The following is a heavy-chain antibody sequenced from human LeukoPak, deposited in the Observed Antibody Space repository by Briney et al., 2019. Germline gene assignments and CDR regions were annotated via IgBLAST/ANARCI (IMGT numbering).Heavy chain of an antibody. CDR2: INHSGST. J-gene: IGHJ2*01. CDR1: GGSFSGYY. D-gene: IGHD5-18*01. Sequence: SETLSLSCAVYGGSFSGYYWSWIRQPPGKGLEWIGEINHSGSTNYNPSLKSRVTISVDTSKNQFSLKLSSVTAADTAVYYCAGSGYSYAYVDWYFDLWGRGTLVTVSS. CDR3: AGSGYSYAYVDWYFDL. V-gene: IGHV4-34*01.